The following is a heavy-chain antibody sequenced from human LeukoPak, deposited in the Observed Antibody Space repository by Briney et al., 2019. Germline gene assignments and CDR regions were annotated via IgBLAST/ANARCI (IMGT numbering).Heavy chain of an antibody. CDR2: IYYSGST. J-gene: IGHJ4*02. V-gene: IGHV4-61*01. CDR3: AREWRSGYDSSGFLDY. Sequence: PSETLSLTCSVSGGSISSSRYYWGWIRQPPGKGLEWIGYIYYSGSTNYNPSLKSRVTISVDTSKNQFSLKLSSVTAADTAVYYCAREWRSGYDSSGFLDYWGQGTLVTVSS. D-gene: IGHD3-22*01. CDR1: GGSISSSRYY.